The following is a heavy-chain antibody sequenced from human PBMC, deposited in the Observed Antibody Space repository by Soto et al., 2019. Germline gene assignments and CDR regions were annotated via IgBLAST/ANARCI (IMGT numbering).Heavy chain of an antibody. J-gene: IGHJ3*02. Sequence: SETLSLTCSVSGGSISSGDYYWSWIRQPPGKGLEWIGYIYYSGSTYYNPSLKSRVTISVDTSKNQFSLKLSSVTAADTAVYYCARLNYYDSSGSTGAFDIWGQGTMVTV. V-gene: IGHV4-30-4*01. D-gene: IGHD3-22*01. CDR3: ARLNYYDSSGSTGAFDI. CDR2: IYYSGST. CDR1: GGSISSGDYY.